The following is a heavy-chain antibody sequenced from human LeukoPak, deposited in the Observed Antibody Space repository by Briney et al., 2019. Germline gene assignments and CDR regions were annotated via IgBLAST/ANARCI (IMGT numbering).Heavy chain of an antibody. CDR1: GFTFSSNW. CDR3: ATDRDWTLLDY. J-gene: IGHJ4*02. D-gene: IGHD1-1*01. Sequence: GGSLRLSCTASGFTFSSNWMSWVRQAPGKGLEWVANIKQDGSEKNYVDSVKGRFTISRDNAKDSLYLQMNSLRAEDTAVYYCATDRDWTLLDYWGQGTLVTVS. V-gene: IGHV3-7*01. CDR2: IKQDGSEK.